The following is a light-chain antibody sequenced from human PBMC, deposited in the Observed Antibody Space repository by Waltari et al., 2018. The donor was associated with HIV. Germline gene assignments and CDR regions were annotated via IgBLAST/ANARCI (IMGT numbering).Light chain of an antibody. CDR1: QSLLDTFDGNTY. CDR3: MQRVEFPVT. V-gene: IGKV2-40*01. Sequence: IVLTQTPLSLPITPGEPASISCRSSQSLLDTFDGNTYLDWYLQKPGQSPRLLLYTLSSRASGVPDRFSGSGSGTNFTLKISSVEAEDVGIYCCMQRVEFPVTFGPGTKLNIK. CDR2: TLS. J-gene: IGKJ3*01.